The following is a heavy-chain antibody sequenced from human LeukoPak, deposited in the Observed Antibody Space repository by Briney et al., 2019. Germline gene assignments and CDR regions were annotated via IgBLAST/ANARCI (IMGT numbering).Heavy chain of an antibody. CDR2: ISGSGGTI. J-gene: IGHJ3*02. V-gene: IGHV3-48*03. CDR1: GFTFSSYE. D-gene: IGHD3-10*01. CDR3: ARDEVRSGAFDI. Sequence: GGTLRLSCAASGFTFSSYEMNWVRQAPGKGLEWVSYISGSGGTIYYGGSVKGRFTISRDNAKNSMYLQMNSLRAEDTAVYYCARDEVRSGAFDIWGQGTMVTVSS.